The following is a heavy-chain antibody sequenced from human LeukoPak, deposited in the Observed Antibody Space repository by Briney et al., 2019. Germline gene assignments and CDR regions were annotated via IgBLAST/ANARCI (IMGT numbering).Heavy chain of an antibody. CDR1: GFTFSNYA. J-gene: IGHJ4*02. CDR2: LSGNGGST. CDR3: ASRNYYDSGSYGIDY. Sequence: GGSLRLSCAASGFTFSNYAMTRVRQAPGGGLEWVSSLSGNGGSTYYADSVKGRFTISRDNSKNTLYLQMNTLRAEDTAIYYCASRNYYDSGSYGIDYWGQGTLVTVSS. V-gene: IGHV3-23*01. D-gene: IGHD3-22*01.